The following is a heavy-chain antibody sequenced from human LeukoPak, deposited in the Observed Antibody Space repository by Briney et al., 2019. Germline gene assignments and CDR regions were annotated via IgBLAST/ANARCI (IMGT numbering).Heavy chain of an antibody. CDR2: IYPGDSDT. V-gene: IGHV5-51*01. J-gene: IGHJ4*02. CDR1: GYSLTNYW. Sequence: GESLKISCKGSGYSLTNYWIGWVRQMSGKGLEWMGIIYPGDSDTRYSPSFQGQVTISADKSINTLYLQWSSLKASDTAMYYCAASTYGSGSYVGFDSWGQGTLLTVSS. CDR3: AASTYGSGSYVGFDS. D-gene: IGHD3-10*01.